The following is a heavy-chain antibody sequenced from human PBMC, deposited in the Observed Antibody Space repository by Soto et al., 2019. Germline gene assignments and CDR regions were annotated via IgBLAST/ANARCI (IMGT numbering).Heavy chain of an antibody. CDR3: ARAPYRQLRSWQPRFSDAFDI. D-gene: IGHD5-18*01. Sequence: QVQLQQWGAGLLKPSETLSLTCAVYGGSFSGYYWSWIRQPPGKGLEWIGEINHSGSTNYNPSLKSRVTISVDTSKNQFSLKLSSVTAADTAVYYCARAPYRQLRSWQPRFSDAFDIWGQGTMVTVSS. J-gene: IGHJ3*02. V-gene: IGHV4-34*01. CDR2: INHSGST. CDR1: GGSFSGYY.